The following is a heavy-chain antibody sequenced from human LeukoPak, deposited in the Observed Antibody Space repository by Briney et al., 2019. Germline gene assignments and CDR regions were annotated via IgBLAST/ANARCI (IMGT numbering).Heavy chain of an antibody. CDR3: SRDTVALGYYGSGGEWFDP. CDR1: GGSFSGYY. CDR2: INHSGST. J-gene: IGHJ5*02. Sequence: SETLSLTCAVYGGSFSGYYWCWIRQPPRKGLEWIGEINHSGSTNYNPSLKRRVTISVDTSTNQISLNLSSMTAADMAVCYCSRDTVALGYYGSGGEWFDPWGQGTLVTVSS. V-gene: IGHV4-34*01. D-gene: IGHD3-10*01.